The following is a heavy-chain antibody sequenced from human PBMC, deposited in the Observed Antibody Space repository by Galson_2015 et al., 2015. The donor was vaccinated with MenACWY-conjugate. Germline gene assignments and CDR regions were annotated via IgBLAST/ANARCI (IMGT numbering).Heavy chain of an antibody. D-gene: IGHD3-10*01. J-gene: IGHJ3*02. CDR2: ITGGGGTT. Sequence: SLRLSCATSGFTFSDYPMGWVRQAPGKGLEWVSTITGGGGTTYYADSVKGRFSTSRDNSKNTLDVQMNSLRVEHTAVYYCAKGVRSYHTYGAFDIWGQGTMVTVSS. CDR3: AKGVRSYHTYGAFDI. V-gene: IGHV3-23*01. CDR1: GFTFSDYP.